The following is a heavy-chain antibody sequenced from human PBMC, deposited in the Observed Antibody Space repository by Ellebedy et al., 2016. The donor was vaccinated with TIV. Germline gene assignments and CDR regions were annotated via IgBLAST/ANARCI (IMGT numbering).Heavy chain of an antibody. CDR2: IYGDGRT. J-gene: IGHJ4*02. Sequence: GESLKISCAASGFSLSSNYMSWVRQAPGKGLEWVSLIYGDGRTTYADSVKGRFTISRDNSKNTLYLQMNNLGAGDTAIYYCARGGTGWYWAFDYWGQGTLVTVSS. D-gene: IGHD6-19*01. CDR1: GFSLSSNY. V-gene: IGHV3-66*01. CDR3: ARGGTGWYWAFDY.